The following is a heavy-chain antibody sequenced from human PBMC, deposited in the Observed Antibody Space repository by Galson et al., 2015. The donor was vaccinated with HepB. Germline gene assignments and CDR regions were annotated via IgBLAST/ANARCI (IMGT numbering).Heavy chain of an antibody. J-gene: IGHJ4*02. CDR1: GYTFTGYY. D-gene: IGHD2-2*01. Sequence: SVKVSCKASGYTFTGYYMHWVRQAPGQGLEWMGRINPNSGGTNYTQKFQGRVTMTRDTSISTAYMELSRLRSDDTAVYYCARDLRGSTRGGNYWGQGTLVTVSS. CDR2: INPNSGGT. CDR3: ARDLRGSTRGGNY. V-gene: IGHV1-2*06.